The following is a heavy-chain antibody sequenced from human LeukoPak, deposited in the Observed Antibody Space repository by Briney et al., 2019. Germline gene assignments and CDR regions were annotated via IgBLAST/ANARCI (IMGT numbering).Heavy chain of an antibody. J-gene: IGHJ5*02. CDR2: ISSNGGST. CDR1: GFTFSSYA. V-gene: IGHV3-64*01. Sequence: GGSLRLSCAASGFTFSSYAMHWVRQAPGKGLEYVSAISSNGGSTYYANSVKGRFTISRDNSKNTLYLQMGSLRAEDMAVYYCARGQYYYDSSGYYNWFDPWGQGTLVTVSS. D-gene: IGHD3-22*01. CDR3: ARGQYYYDSSGYYNWFDP.